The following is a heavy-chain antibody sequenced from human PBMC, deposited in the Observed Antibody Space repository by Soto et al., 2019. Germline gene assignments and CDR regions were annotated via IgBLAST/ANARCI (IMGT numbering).Heavy chain of an antibody. D-gene: IGHD3-16*01. CDR1: GFTFDDYA. CDR2: ISWNSDNI. CDR3: AKIRIMITFGGPIDY. J-gene: IGHJ4*02. V-gene: IGHV3-9*01. Sequence: EVQLVESGGGLVQPGRYLRLSCAASGFTFDDYAMHWVRQAPGRGLEWVSGISWNSDNIDYADSVKGRFTISRDNARNSLYLQVNSLRTEDTALYYCAKIRIMITFGGPIDYWGRGTLVTVSS.